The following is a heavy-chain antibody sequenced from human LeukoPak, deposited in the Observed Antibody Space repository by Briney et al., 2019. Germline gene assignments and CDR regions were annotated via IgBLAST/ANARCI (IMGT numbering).Heavy chain of an antibody. J-gene: IGHJ1*01. CDR1: GGSISSYY. CDR3: ARVRGSSGWYGHFQH. Sequence: SETLSLTCTVSGGSISSYYWSWIRQPPGKGLEWIGYIYYSGSTNYNPSLKSRVTISVDTSKNQFSLKLSSVTAADTAVYYCARVRGSSGWYGHFQHWGQGTLVTVSS. D-gene: IGHD6-19*01. V-gene: IGHV4-59*01. CDR2: IYYSGST.